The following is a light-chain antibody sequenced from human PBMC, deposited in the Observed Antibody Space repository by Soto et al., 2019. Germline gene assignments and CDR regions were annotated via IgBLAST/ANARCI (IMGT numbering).Light chain of an antibody. CDR3: QQDCSSPPRT. J-gene: IGKJ1*01. CDR2: GAS. Sequence: EIVMAQSPATLSVSPGEGATLSCRASQSVRGNLAWYQQKPGQAPRLLIYGASTRASGIPTRFSGAGPGAEFTLTISSLQSDDSAVYFCQQDCSSPPRTFGQGTKVEMK. CDR1: QSVRGN. V-gene: IGKV3D-15*01.